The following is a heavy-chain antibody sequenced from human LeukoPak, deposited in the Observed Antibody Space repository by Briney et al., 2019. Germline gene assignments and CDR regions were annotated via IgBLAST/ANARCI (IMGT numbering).Heavy chain of an antibody. CDR2: IYHSGST. J-gene: IGHJ6*03. V-gene: IGHV4-38-2*02. CDR1: GYSISSGYY. CDR3: TKGPASYYYYVDA. Sequence: SETLSLTCTVSGYSISSGYYWGWIRQPPGKGLEWIGNIYHSGSTYYNPSLKGRVTISVDTSKNQFSLKVSSVTAADTAVYYCTKGPASYYYYVDAWGKGTTVTVSS.